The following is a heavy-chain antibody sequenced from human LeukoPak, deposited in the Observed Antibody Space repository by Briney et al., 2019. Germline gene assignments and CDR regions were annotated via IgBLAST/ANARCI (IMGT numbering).Heavy chain of an antibody. CDR1: GGSISSYY. CDR3: ARSGYYYDSLDY. V-gene: IGHV4-59*08. CDR2: IYYSGST. D-gene: IGHD3-22*01. Sequence: SETLSLTCTVSGGSISSYYWSWIRQPPGKGLEWIGYIYYSGSTNYNPSLKSRVTISVDTSKNQFSLKLNSVTAADTAVYYCARSGYYYDSLDYWGQGALVTVSS. J-gene: IGHJ4*02.